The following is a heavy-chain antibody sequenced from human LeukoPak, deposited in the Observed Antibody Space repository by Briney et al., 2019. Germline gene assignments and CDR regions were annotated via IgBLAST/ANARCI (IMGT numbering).Heavy chain of an antibody. CDR3: ARARSRYGYGDAFDI. J-gene: IGHJ3*02. CDR2: VSYVASSK. Sequence: GGSLRLSCAAAGFTVSTYAMRWVRQAPGKGREWVSVVSYVASSKSYADHVKGRFTISRDNSPNTLYLQMNSLRAEDTAVYYCARARSRYGYGDAFDIWGPGTIVTASS. D-gene: IGHD5-18*01. CDR1: GFTVSTYA. V-gene: IGHV3-30*04.